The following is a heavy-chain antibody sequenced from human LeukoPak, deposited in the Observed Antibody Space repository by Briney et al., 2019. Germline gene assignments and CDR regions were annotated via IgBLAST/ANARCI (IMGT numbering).Heavy chain of an antibody. CDR2: MNPNSGNT. CDR1: GYTFTSYD. D-gene: IGHD3-9*01. CDR3: AREVDILTVTYAFDI. V-gene: IGHV1-8*01. Sequence: ASVKDSCKASGYTFTSYDINWVRQATGQGLEWMGWMNPNSGNTGYAQKFQGRVTMARNTSISTAYMELSSLRSEDTAVYYCAREVDILTVTYAFDIWGQGTMVTVSS. J-gene: IGHJ3*02.